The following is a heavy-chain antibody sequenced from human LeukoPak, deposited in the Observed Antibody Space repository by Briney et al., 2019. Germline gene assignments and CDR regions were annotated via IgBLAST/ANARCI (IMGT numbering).Heavy chain of an antibody. J-gene: IGHJ4*02. CDR2: IDPKDGET. Sequence: ASVRISCKISGYTFVDYFMHWVRQAPGKGFEWMGLIDPKDGETKYAEKFQGRITINADTSIDTADLELSSLTSADTAMYFCPTPPGYWGQGTLVTVSS. D-gene: IGHD3-10*01. CDR1: GYTFVDYF. CDR3: PTPPGY. V-gene: IGHV1-69-2*01.